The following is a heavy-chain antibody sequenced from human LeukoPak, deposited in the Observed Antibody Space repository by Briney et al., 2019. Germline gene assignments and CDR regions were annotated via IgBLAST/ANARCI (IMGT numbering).Heavy chain of an antibody. V-gene: IGHV3-30*18. CDR2: ISYDGGNE. CDR3: AKEPTQYGGLYFFDY. D-gene: IGHD4-23*01. Sequence: AGGSLRLSCAPSGYTFITYGMHWVSQAPGKGLEWVAVISYDGGNEHYADSVKGRFTISRDNSKNTLYLQMNSLRSEDTAVYYCAKEPTQYGGLYFFDYWGQGSLVTVSS. J-gene: IGHJ4*02. CDR1: GYTFITYG.